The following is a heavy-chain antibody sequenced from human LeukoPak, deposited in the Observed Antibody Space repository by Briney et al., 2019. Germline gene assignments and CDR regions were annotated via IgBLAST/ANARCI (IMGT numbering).Heavy chain of an antibody. Sequence: PSETLSLTCTVSGGSISSSSYYWGWIRQPPGKGLEWIGSIYYSGSTYYNPSLKSRVTISVDTSKNQFSLKLSSVTAADTAVYYCARHPRVDDGRFDPWGQGTLVTVSS. CDR3: ARHPRVDDGRFDP. V-gene: IGHV4-39*01. CDR1: GGSISSSSYY. D-gene: IGHD5-24*01. CDR2: IYYSGST. J-gene: IGHJ5*02.